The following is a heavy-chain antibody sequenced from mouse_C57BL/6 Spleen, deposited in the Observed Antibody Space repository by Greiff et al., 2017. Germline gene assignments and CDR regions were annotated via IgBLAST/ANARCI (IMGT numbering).Heavy chain of an antibody. J-gene: IGHJ4*01. D-gene: IGHD3-3*01. CDR2: IDPSDSYT. CDR1: GYTFTSYW. CDR3: ERGGRGSYYYAMDY. V-gene: IGHV1-50*01. Sequence: QVQLQQPGAELVKPGASVKLSCKASGYTFTSYWMQWVKQRPGQGLEWIGEIDPSDSYTNYNQKFKGKATLTVDTSSSTAYMQLSSLTSEDSAVYYCERGGRGSYYYAMDYWGQGTSVTVSS.